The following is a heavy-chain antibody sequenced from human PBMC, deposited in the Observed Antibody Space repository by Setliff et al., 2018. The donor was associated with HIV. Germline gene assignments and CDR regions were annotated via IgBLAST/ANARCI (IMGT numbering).Heavy chain of an antibody. CDR3: ASPKERYYYGSGTNVREYYGMDV. CDR1: GGSISSSSYY. D-gene: IGHD3-10*01. CDR2: IYYSGTT. Sequence: SETLSLTCTVSGGSISSSSYYWGWIRQPPGKGLEGIGSIYYSGTTYYNPSLKSRITIAVDTSKNQFSLKVNSVTAADTAVYYCASPKERYYYGSGTNVREYYGMDVWGQGTTVTVSS. J-gene: IGHJ6*02. V-gene: IGHV4-39*07.